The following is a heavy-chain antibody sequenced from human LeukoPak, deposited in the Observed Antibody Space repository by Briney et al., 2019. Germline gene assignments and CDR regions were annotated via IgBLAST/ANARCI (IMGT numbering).Heavy chain of an antibody. CDR1: GFTFSSYA. V-gene: IGHV3-30*04. J-gene: IGHJ4*02. CDR3: AKVVEKGYFDY. Sequence: GGSLRLSCAASGFTFSSYAMHWVRQAPGKGLEWVAVISYDGSNKYYADSVKGRFTISRDNSRNTLYLQMNSLRAEDTAVYYCAKVVEKGYFDYWGQGTLVTVSS. D-gene: IGHD2-15*01. CDR2: ISYDGSNK.